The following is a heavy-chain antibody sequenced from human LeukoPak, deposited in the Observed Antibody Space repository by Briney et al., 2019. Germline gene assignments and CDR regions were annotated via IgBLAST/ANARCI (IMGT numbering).Heavy chain of an antibody. J-gene: IGHJ6*02. D-gene: IGHD2-15*01. CDR1: GFTFDDYA. V-gene: IGHV3-9*01. Sequence: SGGSLRLSCAASGFTFDDYAMHWVRQAPGKGLEWVSGISWNSGSIGYADSVKGRFTISRDNAKNSLYLQMNSLRAEDTAVYYCAREDHCSGGSCYFYYYYYGMDVWGQGTTVTVSS. CDR2: ISWNSGSI. CDR3: AREDHCSGGSCYFYYYYYGMDV.